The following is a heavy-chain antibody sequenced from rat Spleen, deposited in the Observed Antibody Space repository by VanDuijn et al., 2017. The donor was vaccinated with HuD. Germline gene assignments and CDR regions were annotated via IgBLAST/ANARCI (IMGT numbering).Heavy chain of an antibody. J-gene: IGHJ2*01. V-gene: IGHV5-29*01. CDR2: FSYDGSTT. Sequence: EVHLVESGGGLVQPGRSLKLSCAASEFTFSSFAMAWVRQAPTEGLEWVATFSYDGSTTYYRDSVKGRFTISKDNAKSTLYLQMDSLRSEDTATYYCTRMRHYFDNWGQGVMVTVSS. CDR1: EFTFSSFA. CDR3: TRMRHYFDN.